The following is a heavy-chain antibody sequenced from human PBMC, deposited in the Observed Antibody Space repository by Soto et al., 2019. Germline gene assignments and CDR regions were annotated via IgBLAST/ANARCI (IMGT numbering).Heavy chain of an antibody. Sequence: GESLKISCKGSGYSFTSYWIGWVRQMPGKGLEWMGIIYAGDSDTRYSPSFQGQVTISADKSINTAYLQWSSLKASDTAMYYCARPITSFGVAANAFDIWGQGTMVNVAS. CDR1: GYSFTSYW. V-gene: IGHV5-51*01. CDR2: IYAGDSDT. CDR3: ARPITSFGVAANAFDI. J-gene: IGHJ3*02. D-gene: IGHD3-3*01.